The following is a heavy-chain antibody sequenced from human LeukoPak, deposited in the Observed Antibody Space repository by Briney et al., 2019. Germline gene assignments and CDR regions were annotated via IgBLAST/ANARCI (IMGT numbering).Heavy chain of an antibody. V-gene: IGHV4-39*01. CDR2: VHYGGST. Sequence: SETLSLTCTVSGGSVTSSSYYWGWIRQPPGKGLQWIGSVHYGGSTYYNPSLNSRVTVSVDTSKNQVSLTLSSVTAADSAVYYCARHGSCPNGVCYRTFDYWGQGALVTVSS. CDR1: GGSVTSSSYY. CDR3: ARHGSCPNGVCYRTFDY. J-gene: IGHJ4*02. D-gene: IGHD2-8*01.